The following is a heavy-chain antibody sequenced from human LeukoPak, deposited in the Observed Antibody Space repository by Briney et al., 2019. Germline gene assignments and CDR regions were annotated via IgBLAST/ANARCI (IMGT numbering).Heavy chain of an antibody. Sequence: GSSVKVSCKASGGTFSSSAISWVRQAPGQGLEWMGRIIPILGIANYAQKFQGRVTITADKSTSTAYMELSSLRSEDTAVYYCASGDGYNLGFDYWGQGTLVTVSS. J-gene: IGHJ4*02. CDR1: GGTFSSSA. V-gene: IGHV1-69*04. D-gene: IGHD5-24*01. CDR2: IIPILGIA. CDR3: ASGDGYNLGFDY.